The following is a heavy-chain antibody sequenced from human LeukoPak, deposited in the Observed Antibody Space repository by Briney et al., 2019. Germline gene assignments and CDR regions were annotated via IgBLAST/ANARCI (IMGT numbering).Heavy chain of an antibody. CDR3: ARVFPDSSGYYYHYYYMDV. CDR1: GYTFTGYY. D-gene: IGHD3-22*01. V-gene: IGHV1-2*02. Sequence: ASVKVSCKASGYTFTGYYMHWVRQAPGQGLEWMGLINPHSGGTNYAQKFQGRVTMTRDTSISTAYMELSRLRSDDTAVSYCARVFPDSSGYYYHYYYMDVWGKGTTVTVSS. J-gene: IGHJ6*03. CDR2: INPHSGGT.